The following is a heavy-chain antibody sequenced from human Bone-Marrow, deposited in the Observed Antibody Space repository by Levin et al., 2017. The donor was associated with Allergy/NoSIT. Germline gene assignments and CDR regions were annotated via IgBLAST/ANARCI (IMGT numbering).Heavy chain of an antibody. CDR3: TRGAYSYQF. J-gene: IGHJ4*02. Sequence: KAGGSLRLSCTASGFTFGDYSMSWFRQAPGKGLEWVGLIRSTVSGGTTEYAASVQGRFTISRDDSKSIAYLHMNSLKTEDTAVYYCTRGAYSYQFWGQGTLVTVSS. D-gene: IGHD5-18*01. CDR1: GFTFGDYS. CDR2: IRSTVSGGTT. V-gene: IGHV3-49*05.